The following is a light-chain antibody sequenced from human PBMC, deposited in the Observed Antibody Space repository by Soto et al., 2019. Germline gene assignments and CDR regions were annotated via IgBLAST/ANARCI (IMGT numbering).Light chain of an antibody. V-gene: IGLV1-44*01. CDR3: AAWDDSFYVV. CDR2: SNN. CDR1: SSNIGSNT. Sequence: QSVLTQPPSASGTPGQRVTISCSGSSSNIGSNTVNWYQQLPGTAPKLLIYSNNQRPSGVPDRFSGSKSGTSASLAISGLQSEDEADYYCAAWDDSFYVVFGGGTKLTV. J-gene: IGLJ2*01.